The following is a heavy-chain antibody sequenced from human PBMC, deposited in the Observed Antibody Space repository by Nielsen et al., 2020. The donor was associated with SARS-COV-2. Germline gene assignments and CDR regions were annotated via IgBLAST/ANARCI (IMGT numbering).Heavy chain of an antibody. CDR3: ARGDIPSLY. Sequence: ASVKVSCKASGYSFTSFDINWVRQATGQGLEWMGWINPNSGGTNYAQKFQGRVTMTRDTSISTAYMELSRLRSDDTAVYYCARGDIPSLYWGQGTLVTVSS. CDR1: GYSFTSFD. J-gene: IGHJ4*02. CDR2: INPNSGGT. V-gene: IGHV1-2*02. D-gene: IGHD5-12*01.